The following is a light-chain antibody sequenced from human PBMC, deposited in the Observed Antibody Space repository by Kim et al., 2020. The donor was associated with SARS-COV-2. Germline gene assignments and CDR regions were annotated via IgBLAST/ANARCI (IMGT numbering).Light chain of an antibody. Sequence: DIQMTQSPSSLSASVGDRVTITCRTTQSISSHLNWYQQKPGRAPKLLISVASTLQGGVPSRFSGSGSETDFTLTISSLQPEDFATYFCQQSYITPFTFGPGTKVDIQ. CDR2: VAS. CDR3: QQSYITPFT. CDR1: QSISSH. J-gene: IGKJ3*01. V-gene: IGKV1-39*01.